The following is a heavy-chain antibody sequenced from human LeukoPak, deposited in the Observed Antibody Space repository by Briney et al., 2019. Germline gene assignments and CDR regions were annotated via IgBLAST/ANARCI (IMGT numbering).Heavy chain of an antibody. CDR2: IGTAGDT. Sequence: GGSLRLSCAASGFTFSSYDMHWVRQATGKGLEWVSAIGTAGDTYYPGSVKGRFTISRENAKNSLYLQMNSLTAEDTAEYYCARNKINTVTTGWYFDLWGRGTLVSVSS. D-gene: IGHD4-17*01. CDR1: GFTFSSYD. J-gene: IGHJ2*01. V-gene: IGHV3-13*01. CDR3: ARNKINTVTTGWYFDL.